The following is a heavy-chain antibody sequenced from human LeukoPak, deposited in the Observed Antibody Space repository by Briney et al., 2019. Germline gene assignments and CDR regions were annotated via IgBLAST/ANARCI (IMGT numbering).Heavy chain of an antibody. Sequence: PSETLSLTCTVSGGSINTNPNYWSWIRQPPGKGLEWIGYIYYSGGTNYNPSLKSRVTISVDTSKNQFSLKLSSVTAADTAVYYCARALYSSGWYIPSWGQGTLVTVSS. CDR1: GGSINTNPNY. D-gene: IGHD6-19*01. J-gene: IGHJ5*02. CDR2: IYYSGGT. CDR3: ARALYSSGWYIPS. V-gene: IGHV4-61*01.